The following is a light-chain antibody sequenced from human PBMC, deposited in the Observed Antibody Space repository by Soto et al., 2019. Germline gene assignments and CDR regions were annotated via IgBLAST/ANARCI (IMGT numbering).Light chain of an antibody. V-gene: IGKV1-39*01. Sequence: DIQMTQSPSSMCASVGGRVTISSGAGQTVSSHVNWYQQKPGIAPKLLSYAASNLERGVPSRFSGSGSGTAFTLTISSLQPEDVATYYCQQSYSTPWTFGQGTKVDIK. CDR1: QTVSSH. CDR2: AAS. CDR3: QQSYSTPWT. J-gene: IGKJ1*01.